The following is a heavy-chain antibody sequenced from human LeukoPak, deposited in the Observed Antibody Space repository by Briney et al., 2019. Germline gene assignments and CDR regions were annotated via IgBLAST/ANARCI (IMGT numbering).Heavy chain of an antibody. D-gene: IGHD5-24*01. CDR2: INHSGST. Sequence: PSETLSLTCAVYGGSFSGYYWSWIRQPPGKGLEWIGEINHSGSTNYNPSLKSRVTISVDTSKNQFSLKLSSVTAADTAVYYCASEVEMATILNWGQGTLVTVSS. CDR1: GGSFSGYY. V-gene: IGHV4-34*01. CDR3: ASEVEMATILN. J-gene: IGHJ4*02.